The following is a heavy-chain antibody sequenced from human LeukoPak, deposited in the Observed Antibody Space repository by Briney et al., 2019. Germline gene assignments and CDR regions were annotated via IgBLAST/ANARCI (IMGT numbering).Heavy chain of an antibody. D-gene: IGHD6-13*01. CDR3: ARAWAAADIDY. Sequence: SETLSLTCAAYGGSFSGYYWSWIRQPPGKGLEWIGEINHSGSTNYNPSLKSRVTISVDTSKNQFSLKLSSVTAADTAVYYCARAWAAADIDYWGQEPWSPSPQ. J-gene: IGHJ4*01. CDR1: GGSFSGYY. CDR2: INHSGST. V-gene: IGHV4-34*01.